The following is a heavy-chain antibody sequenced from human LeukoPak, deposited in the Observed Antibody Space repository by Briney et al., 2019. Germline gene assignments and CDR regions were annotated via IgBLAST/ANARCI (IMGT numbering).Heavy chain of an antibody. CDR3: ARQSVYDSSGYPEVGDYYYMDV. CDR2: IYPGDSDS. Sequence: GESLKISCKGSGYSFTSYWIGWVRQMPGKGLEWMGIIYPGDSDSRYSPSFQGQVTISADKSISTAYLQWSSLKASDTAMYYCARQSVYDSSGYPEVGDYYYMDVWGKGTTVTVSS. CDR1: GYSFTSYW. J-gene: IGHJ6*03. V-gene: IGHV5-51*01. D-gene: IGHD3-22*01.